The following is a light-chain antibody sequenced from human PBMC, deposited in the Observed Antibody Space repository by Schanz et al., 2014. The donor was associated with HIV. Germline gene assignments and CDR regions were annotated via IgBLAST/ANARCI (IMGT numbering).Light chain of an antibody. J-gene: IGKJ4*01. V-gene: IGKV3-15*01. CDR2: GAS. Sequence: EIVMTQSPVTLSVSPGERATLSCRASQSVSSNLAWYQQNPGQAPRLLFYGASTRANGIPARFSGSGSETAFTLTISSLQSEDFALYYCQQYNDWPLTFGGGTKVEIK. CDR3: QQYNDWPLT. CDR1: QSVSSN.